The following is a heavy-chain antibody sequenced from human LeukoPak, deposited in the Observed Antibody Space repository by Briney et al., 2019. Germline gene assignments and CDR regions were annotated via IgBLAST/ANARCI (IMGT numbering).Heavy chain of an antibody. D-gene: IGHD1-26*01. CDR3: AIGASGGTLYNWFDP. J-gene: IGHJ5*02. Sequence: LRLSCAASGFTFSDYYMSWIRQPPGKGLEWIGEINHSGSTNYNPSLKSRVTISVDTSKNQFSLKLSSVTAADTAVYYCAIGASGGTLYNWFDPWGQGTLVTVSS. V-gene: IGHV4-34*01. CDR2: INHSGST. CDR1: GFTFSDYY.